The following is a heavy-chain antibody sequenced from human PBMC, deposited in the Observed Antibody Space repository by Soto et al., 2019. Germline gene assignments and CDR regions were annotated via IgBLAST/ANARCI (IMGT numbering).Heavy chain of an antibody. V-gene: IGHV1-18*01. CDR2: ISAYNGNT. J-gene: IGHJ5*02. Sequence: ASVKVSCKASGYTFTSYGISWVRQAPGQRLEWMGWISAYNGNTNYAQKLQGRVTMTTDTSTSTAYMELRSLRSDDTAVYYCARDLATYCGGDCYSRFDPWGQGTLVTVSS. D-gene: IGHD2-21*02. CDR3: ARDLATYCGGDCYSRFDP. CDR1: GYTFTSYG.